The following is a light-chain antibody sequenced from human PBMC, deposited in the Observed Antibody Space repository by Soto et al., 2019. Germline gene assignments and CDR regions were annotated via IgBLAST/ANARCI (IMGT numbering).Light chain of an antibody. V-gene: IGKV1-39*01. CDR2: AAS. J-gene: IGKJ1*01. CDR1: QSISSY. CDR3: QQSYSTPRT. Sequence: DIQMTQSPSSLSASVGDRVTITCRASQSISSYLNWYQQKPGKAPQLLIYAASSLQSGVPSRFSSSGSGTEFALTISSRQPEDVATYYCQQSYSTPRTFGQGTKVEIK.